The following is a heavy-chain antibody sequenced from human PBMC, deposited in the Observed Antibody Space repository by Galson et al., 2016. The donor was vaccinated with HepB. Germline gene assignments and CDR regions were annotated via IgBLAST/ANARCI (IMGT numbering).Heavy chain of an antibody. Sequence: SLRLSCAVSGLDFRRYWMHWVRQTPGKGLVWVSRINADGTATGYADSVKGRFTISRDDAKNTLSLQMNTLRVEDTAVYYCTRETRWYFDLWGRGTLLTVSS. J-gene: IGHJ2*01. CDR2: INADGTAT. CDR1: GLDFRRYW. V-gene: IGHV3-74*01. CDR3: TRETRWYFDL.